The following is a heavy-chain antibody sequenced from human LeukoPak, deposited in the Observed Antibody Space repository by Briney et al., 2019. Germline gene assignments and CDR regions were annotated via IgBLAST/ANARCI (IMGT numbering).Heavy chain of an antibody. J-gene: IGHJ4*02. V-gene: IGHV3-7*01. CDR3: ARTLVGATRPYYFDY. D-gene: IGHD1-26*01. CDR1: GFTFSSYW. CDR2: IKQDGSEK. Sequence: GGSLRLSCAASGFTFSSYWMSWVRQAPGKGLEWVANIKQDGSEKYYVDSVKGRFTTSRDNAKNSLYLQMNSLRAEDTAVYYCARTLVGATRPYYFDYWGQGTLVTVSS.